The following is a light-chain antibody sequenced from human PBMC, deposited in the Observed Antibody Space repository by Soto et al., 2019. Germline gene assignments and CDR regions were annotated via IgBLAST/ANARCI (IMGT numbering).Light chain of an antibody. Sequence: DIVMTQSPDSLAVSLGERATINCKSSQSVLYSANNKNYLAWFQQKAGQPPKLLIYWASLRESGVPDRFSGSGSGTDFTLTISSLQAEDVAVYYCQQYSGFTWSFGQGTKVDIK. V-gene: IGKV4-1*01. CDR2: WAS. CDR1: QSVLYSANNKNY. J-gene: IGKJ1*01. CDR3: QQYSGFTWS.